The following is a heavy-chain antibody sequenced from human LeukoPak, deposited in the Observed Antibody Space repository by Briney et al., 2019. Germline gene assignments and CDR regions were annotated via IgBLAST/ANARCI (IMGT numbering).Heavy chain of an antibody. CDR3: AKDRIVISFGDVSKH. Sequence: PGGSLRLSCVASGFTFSNYAVNWVRQAPGKGLEWVALIAHDESTIHYADSVKGRFTISRDNSKNTLYLQMNNLRVEDTAIYYCAKDRIVISFGDVSKHWGQGTLVTVSS. CDR1: GFTFSNYA. V-gene: IGHV3-30*18. J-gene: IGHJ1*01. D-gene: IGHD3-10*01. CDR2: IAHDESTI.